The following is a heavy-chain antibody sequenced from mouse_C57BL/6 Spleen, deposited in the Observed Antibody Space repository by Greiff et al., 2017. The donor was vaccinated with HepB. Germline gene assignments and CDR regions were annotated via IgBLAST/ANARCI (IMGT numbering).Heavy chain of an antibody. V-gene: IGHV1-19*01. D-gene: IGHD2-3*01. CDR2: INPYNGGT. J-gene: IGHJ2*01. CDR1: GYTFTDYY. Sequence: EVQLQQSGPVLVKPGASVKMSCKASGYTFTDYYMNWVKQSHGKSLEWIGVINPYNGGTSYNQKFKGKATLTVDKSSSTAYMELNSLTSEDSAVYYCALSGWLLQDFDYWGQGTTLTVSS. CDR3: ALSGWLLQDFDY.